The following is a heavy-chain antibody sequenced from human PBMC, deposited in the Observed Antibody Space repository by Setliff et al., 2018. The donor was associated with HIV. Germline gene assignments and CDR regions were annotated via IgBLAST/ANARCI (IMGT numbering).Heavy chain of an antibody. D-gene: IGHD3-22*01. J-gene: IGHJ4*02. Sequence: GGSLRLSCAASGFTFSDYWVSWVRQAPGRGLEWVSAVNPPGDSTYYADSVRGRFTISRDNSKNTLYLQMNSLRAEDTAVYYCSRDPEGYYDSSGYYRRGFLNYWGQGTLVTVSS. V-gene: IGHV3-23*01. CDR2: VNPPGDST. CDR3: SRDPEGYYDSSGYYRRGFLNY. CDR1: GFTFSDYW.